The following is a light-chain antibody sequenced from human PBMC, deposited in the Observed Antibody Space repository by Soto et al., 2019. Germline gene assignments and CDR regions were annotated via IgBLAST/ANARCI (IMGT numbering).Light chain of an antibody. CDR1: QSISSY. V-gene: IGKV1-39*01. Sequence: DVQMTQSPSSLSASLGDRVTITCRASQSISSYLDWYQQKPGKAPKLLIYAASSLQSGVPSRFSGSGSGTDFTLTISSLQPEDFATYYCQQNYSTPFTFGPGTKVDIK. CDR2: AAS. CDR3: QQNYSTPFT. J-gene: IGKJ3*01.